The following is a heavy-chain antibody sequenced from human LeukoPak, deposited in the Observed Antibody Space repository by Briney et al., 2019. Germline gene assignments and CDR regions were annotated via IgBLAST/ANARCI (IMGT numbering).Heavy chain of an antibody. CDR3: AREGQYYDSSGSNRFDAFDL. CDR2: IYHTGST. Sequence: SETLSLTCTVSGGSISSGGYYWSWVRQHPGEGLEGIVYIYHTGSTHYNPSFRSRLTISVDTSKNHFSLKLTSVTAADTAVYYCAREGQYYDSSGSNRFDAFDLWGQGTMVSVSS. V-gene: IGHV4-31*03. CDR1: GGSISSGGYY. J-gene: IGHJ3*01. D-gene: IGHD3-22*01.